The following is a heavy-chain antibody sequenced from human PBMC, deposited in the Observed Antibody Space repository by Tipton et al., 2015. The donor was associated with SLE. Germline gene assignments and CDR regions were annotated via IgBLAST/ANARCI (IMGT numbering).Heavy chain of an antibody. J-gene: IGHJ4*02. CDR3: TRPYYYDSSGYYFGY. CDR1: GFTFGDYA. V-gene: IGHV3-49*03. CDR2: IRSKAYGGTT. D-gene: IGHD3-22*01. Sequence: SLRLSCTASGFTFGDYAMSWFRQAPGKGLEWVGFIRSKAYGGTTEYAASVKGRFTISRDDSKSIAYLQMNSLKTEDTAVYYCTRPYYYDSSGYYFGYWGQGTLVTVSS.